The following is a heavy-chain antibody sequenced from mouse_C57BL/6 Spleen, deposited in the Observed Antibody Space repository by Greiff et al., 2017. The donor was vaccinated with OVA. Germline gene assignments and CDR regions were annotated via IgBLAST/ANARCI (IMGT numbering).Heavy chain of an antibody. CDR2: ISYDGSN. Sequence: EVKLEESGPGLVKPSQSLSLTCSVTGYSITSGYYWNWIRQFPGNKLEWMGYISYDGSNNYNPSLKNRISITRDTSKNQFFLKLNSVTTEDTATYYCAREGGYDYDSFAYWGQGTLVTVSA. D-gene: IGHD2-4*01. J-gene: IGHJ3*01. V-gene: IGHV3-6*01. CDR3: AREGGYDYDSFAY. CDR1: GYSITSGYY.